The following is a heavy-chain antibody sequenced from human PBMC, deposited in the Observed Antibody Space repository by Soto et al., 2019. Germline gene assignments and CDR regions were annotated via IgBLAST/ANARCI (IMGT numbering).Heavy chain of an antibody. J-gene: IGHJ4*02. D-gene: IGHD4-17*01. CDR2: VYYSGTT. CDR3: ARTTAVPNTLRSRYFFDY. Sequence: ETLSLSGSVSVGSFSNNTYYWSWILQPPGKRLEWIGYVYYSGTTNYNPSLKSRVTISVDLSKNQFSLRLSSVTTADTALYYCARTTAVPNTLRSRYFFDYWGQGTLVTVSS. V-gene: IGHV4-61*01. CDR1: VGSFSNNTYY.